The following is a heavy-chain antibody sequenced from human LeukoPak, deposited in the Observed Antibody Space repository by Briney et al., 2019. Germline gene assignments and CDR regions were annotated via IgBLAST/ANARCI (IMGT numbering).Heavy chain of an antibody. V-gene: IGHV3-48*02. J-gene: IGHJ4*02. CDR3: AKGGSSWSRWDY. CDR1: GFTFSSYA. Sequence: GGSLRLSCEASGFTFSSYAMSWVRQAPGKGLEWVSYISSSSSTIYYADSVKGRFTISRDNSKNTVYLQMNSLRDEDTAVYYCAKGGSSWSRWDYWGQGTLVTVSS. CDR2: ISSSSSTI. D-gene: IGHD6-13*01.